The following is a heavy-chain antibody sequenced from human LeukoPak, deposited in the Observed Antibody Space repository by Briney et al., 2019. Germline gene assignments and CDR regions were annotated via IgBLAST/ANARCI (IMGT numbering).Heavy chain of an antibody. D-gene: IGHD3-22*01. Sequence: KSSETLSLTCTVSGGSVSSPNYRWGWIRQPPGKGLEWIGSIYYSGFTSYNPSLESRGTVSVDTSKNQISLKLSSVTAADTAVYYCAREKGDYDSSGRHYHYYMDVWGKGTTVTVSS. V-gene: IGHV4-39*07. CDR2: IYYSGFT. J-gene: IGHJ6*03. CDR1: GGSVSSPNYR. CDR3: AREKGDYDSSGRHYHYYMDV.